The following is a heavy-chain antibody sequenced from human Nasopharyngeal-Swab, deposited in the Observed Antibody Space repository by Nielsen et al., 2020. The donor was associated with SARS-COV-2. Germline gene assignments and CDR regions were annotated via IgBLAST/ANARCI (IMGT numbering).Heavy chain of an antibody. CDR2: FSYTGIT. CDR1: GGSISSGSIRSYY. D-gene: IGHD1-1*01. CDR3: AREVVEGLVDS. Sequence: SETLSLTCTFSGGSISSGSIRSYYWSWIRQPPGKGLEWIGYFSYTGITNYTPSLKSRVTISVDMSKNQFSLKLSSVAAADTAVYYCAREVVEGLVDSWGQGTLVTVSS. V-gene: IGHV4-61*01. J-gene: IGHJ4*02.